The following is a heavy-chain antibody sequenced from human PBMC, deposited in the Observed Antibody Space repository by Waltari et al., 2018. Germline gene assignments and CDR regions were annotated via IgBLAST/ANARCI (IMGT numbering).Heavy chain of an antibody. D-gene: IGHD2-2*01. CDR1: GYSISSGYY. CDR2: IYHSGST. Sequence: QVQLQESGPGLVKPSETLSLTCTVSGYSISSGYYWGWIRQPPGKGLEWIGSIYHSGSTYYNPSLKSRVTISVDTSKNQFSLKLSSVTAADTAVYYCAREQYQLPRFDYWGQGTLVTVSS. CDR3: AREQYQLPRFDY. V-gene: IGHV4-38-2*02. J-gene: IGHJ4*02.